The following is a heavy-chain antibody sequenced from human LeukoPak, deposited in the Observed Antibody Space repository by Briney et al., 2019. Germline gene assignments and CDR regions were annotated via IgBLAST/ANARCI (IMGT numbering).Heavy chain of an antibody. D-gene: IGHD4-17*01. Sequence: PGGSLRLSCAASGFTFSSYAMSWVRQAPGKGLEWVSAISGSGGNTYYADSVKDRFTISRDNSKNTLYLQMNSLRAEDTAVYYCAKGGTGLRISSYFDYWGQGTLVTVSS. CDR1: GFTFSSYA. J-gene: IGHJ4*02. CDR2: ISGSGGNT. V-gene: IGHV3-23*01. CDR3: AKGGTGLRISSYFDY.